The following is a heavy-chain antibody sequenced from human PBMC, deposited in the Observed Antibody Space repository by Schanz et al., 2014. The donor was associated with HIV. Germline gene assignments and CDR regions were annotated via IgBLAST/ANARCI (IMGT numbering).Heavy chain of an antibody. CDR2: IDTDWST. CDR3: VRDGIEATIAWYFDL. Sequence: EVQLLESGGGVVQPGRSLKLSCAASGFTFSSSWMHWVRQAPGKGLVWVSHIDTDWSTNYADSVKGRFTISRDNAKNSLYVQMNSLRAEDTAVYYCVRDGIEATIAWYFDLWGRGTLVTVSS. CDR1: GFTFSSSW. J-gene: IGHJ2*01. D-gene: IGHD5-12*01. V-gene: IGHV3-74*01.